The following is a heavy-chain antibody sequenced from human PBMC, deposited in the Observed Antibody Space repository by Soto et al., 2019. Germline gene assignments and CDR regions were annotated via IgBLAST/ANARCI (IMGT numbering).Heavy chain of an antibody. D-gene: IGHD3-22*01. J-gene: IGHJ4*02. Sequence: QVQLVESGGGVVQPGTSLRLSCAASGITFSAYAMHWVRQAPGKGLEWVARISYDASASSNADSVKGRCTISRDHSRSTLYLQMNGWRTEDTAIYYCVRDYNDGSGRFDYWGQGALVTVSS. V-gene: IGHV3-30-3*01. CDR2: ISYDASAS. CDR3: VRDYNDGSGRFDY. CDR1: GITFSAYA.